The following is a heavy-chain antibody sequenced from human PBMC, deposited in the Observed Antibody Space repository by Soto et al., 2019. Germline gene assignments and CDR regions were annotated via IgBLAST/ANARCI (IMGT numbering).Heavy chain of an antibody. CDR2: IWYDGSNK. D-gene: IGHD6-13*01. J-gene: IGHJ3*02. Sequence: QVQLVESGGGVVQPGRSLRLSCAASGFTFSSYGMHWVRQAPGKGLEWVAVIWYDGSNKYYADSVRGRFTISRDNSKNTLYLQMNSLRAEDTAVYYCARGSSHDAFDIWGQGTMVTVSS. V-gene: IGHV3-33*01. CDR1: GFTFSSYG. CDR3: ARGSSHDAFDI.